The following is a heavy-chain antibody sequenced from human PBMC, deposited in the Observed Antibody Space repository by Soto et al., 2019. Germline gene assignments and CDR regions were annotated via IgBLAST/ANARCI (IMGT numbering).Heavy chain of an antibody. CDR1: GFTFSIYA. Sequence: EVQLMESGGDLVQPGGSLRLSCAASGFTFSIYAMQWVRQAPGKGLEYISFISSNGGSTFYANSVKGRFTISRDNSKNTLYLQMDSLRPEDMGVYFCARGIPVAGLDFWGQGTLVTVSS. J-gene: IGHJ4*02. V-gene: IGHV3-64*01. CDR3: ARGIPVAGLDF. CDR2: ISSNGGST. D-gene: IGHD6-19*01.